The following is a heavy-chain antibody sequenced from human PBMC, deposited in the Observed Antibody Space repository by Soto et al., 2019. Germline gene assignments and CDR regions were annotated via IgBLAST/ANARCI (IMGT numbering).Heavy chain of an antibody. D-gene: IGHD3-22*01. CDR3: HENYPQYDSSGYALDY. CDR2: INQDGSEK. CDR1: GFTFTSFW. J-gene: IGHJ4*02. Sequence: GGSLRLSCAASGFTFTSFWMTWVRQAPGKGLEWVANINQDGSEKYYVDSVKGRFTISRDNAKNSLYLQMNSLRAEDTAVYYCHENYPQYDSSGYALDYWGQGTLVTVSS. V-gene: IGHV3-7*01.